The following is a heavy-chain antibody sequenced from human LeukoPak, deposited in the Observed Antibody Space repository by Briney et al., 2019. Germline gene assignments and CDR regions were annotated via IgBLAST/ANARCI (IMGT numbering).Heavy chain of an antibody. Sequence: PGGSLRLSCVASEFIFSDYWMSWVRQAPGKGLEWVANIKQGGREEKYVGSVKGRFAISRDDAKSTPYLQMDSLSGGDTAVYYCARDNGGWFDSWGRGTLVTVSS. CDR1: EFIFSDYW. J-gene: IGHJ5*01. CDR3: ARDNGGWFDS. D-gene: IGHD3-10*01. CDR2: IKQGGREE. V-gene: IGHV3-7*03.